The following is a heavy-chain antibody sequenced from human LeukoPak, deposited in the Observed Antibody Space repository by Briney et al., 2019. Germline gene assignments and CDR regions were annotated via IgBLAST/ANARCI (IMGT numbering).Heavy chain of an antibody. Sequence: PGGSLRLSCVVSGFTFRTYGMHWVRQAPGKGLDWVAAISYDGSNKYYADSVKGRFTISRDDSKNTLYLKMNSLRAEDTAVYYCAKPGRKIFGVPKVNFDYWGQGTLVTVSS. V-gene: IGHV3-30*18. D-gene: IGHD3-3*01. J-gene: IGHJ4*02. CDR3: AKPGRKIFGVPKVNFDY. CDR2: ISYDGSNK. CDR1: GFTFRTYG.